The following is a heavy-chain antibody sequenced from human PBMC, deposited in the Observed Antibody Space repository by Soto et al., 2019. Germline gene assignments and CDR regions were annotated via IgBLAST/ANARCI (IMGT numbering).Heavy chain of an antibody. Sequence: SETLSLTCAVYGGSFSGYYWSWIRQPPGKGLEWIGEINHSGGTNYNPSLKSRVTISVDTSKNQFSLKLSSVTAADTAVYYCARGTPYSSSWYSGDYYYGMDVWRQGTTVTVSS. J-gene: IGHJ6*02. CDR1: GGSFSGYY. CDR2: INHSGGT. D-gene: IGHD6-13*01. CDR3: ARGTPYSSSWYSGDYYYGMDV. V-gene: IGHV4-34*01.